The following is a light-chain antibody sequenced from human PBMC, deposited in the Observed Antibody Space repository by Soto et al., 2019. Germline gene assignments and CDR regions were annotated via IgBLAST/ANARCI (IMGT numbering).Light chain of an antibody. V-gene: IGLV2-14*01. CDR2: EVS. J-gene: IGLJ2*01. CDR3: SSFTGSSTLVV. CDR1: SSDVGGYNS. Sequence: QSALTQPASVSGSPGQSITISCTGSSSDVGGYNSVSWYQQHPGKAPKLLIYEVSNRPSGRSNRFSGSKSGSTASLTISGLQAEDEALYYCSSFTGSSTLVVFGGGTKLTVL.